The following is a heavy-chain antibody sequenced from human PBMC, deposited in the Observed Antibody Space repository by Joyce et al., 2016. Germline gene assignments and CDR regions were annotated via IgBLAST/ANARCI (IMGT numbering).Heavy chain of an antibody. CDR1: GGNFYDYT. V-gene: IGHV1-69*04. CDR3: TRGRIEYSKTFNAYDI. D-gene: IGHD2/OR15-2a*01. Sequence: VQLVQSGAEVKKPGSSVKVSCKVSGGNFYDYTIPWVRQAPGQGREWRGRIIPIVGVANYARKFRGRVALTADKSTATAYLELNSLRLDDTAMFFCTRGRIEYSKTFNAYDIWGQGTMVTVSS. CDR2: IIPIVGVA. J-gene: IGHJ3*02.